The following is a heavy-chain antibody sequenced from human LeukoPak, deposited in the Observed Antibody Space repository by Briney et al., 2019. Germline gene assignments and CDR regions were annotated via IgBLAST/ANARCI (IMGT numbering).Heavy chain of an antibody. V-gene: IGHV4-59*01. CDR2: VHYTGST. CDR1: GGSISSYY. Sequence: SETLSLTCTVSGGSISSYYWSWIRQPPGKGLEWIGYVHYTGSTKYNPSLKSRVTISVDTSKNQFSLKLSPVTAADTAVYFCAREFTGSSFDYWGQGTLVTVSS. J-gene: IGHJ4*02. CDR3: AREFTGSSFDY. D-gene: IGHD1-26*01.